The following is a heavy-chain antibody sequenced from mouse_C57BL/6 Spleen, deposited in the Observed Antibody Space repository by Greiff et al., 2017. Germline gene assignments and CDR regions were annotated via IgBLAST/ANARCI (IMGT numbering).Heavy chain of an antibody. CDR1: GYTFTSYW. CDR2: IYPGSGST. CDR3: ARGYYYGGGAMDY. V-gene: IGHV1-55*01. J-gene: IGHJ4*01. D-gene: IGHD1-1*01. Sequence: VQLQQPGAELVKPGASVKMSCKASGYTFTSYWITWVKQRPGQGLEWIGDIYPGSGSTNYNEKFKSKATLTVDTSSSTAYMQLSSLTSEDAAVYYCARGYYYGGGAMDYWGQGTSVTVSS.